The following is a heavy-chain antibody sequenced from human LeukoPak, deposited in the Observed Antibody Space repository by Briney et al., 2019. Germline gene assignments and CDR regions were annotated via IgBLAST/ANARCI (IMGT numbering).Heavy chain of an antibody. V-gene: IGHV3-53*01. CDR2: IYSDGNT. D-gene: IGHD1-26*01. CDR3: VREREGSNSEH. Sequence: GGSLRLSCAASGFTVSSNYMSWVRQAPGKGLEWVSTIYSDGNTYYPDSVKGRFTISRDGSRNTLYLQLNSLRTEDTAIYYCVREREGSNSEHWGQGTLVTVSS. J-gene: IGHJ1*01. CDR1: GFTVSSNY.